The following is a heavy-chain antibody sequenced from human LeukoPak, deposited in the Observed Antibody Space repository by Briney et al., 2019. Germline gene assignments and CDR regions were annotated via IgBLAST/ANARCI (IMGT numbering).Heavy chain of an antibody. CDR3: AKARAFFYYGSGSFLDY. J-gene: IGHJ4*02. CDR1: GFTFSNYA. Sequence: PGGSLRLSCAASGFTFSNYAMSWIRQAPGKGLDWVAAISAGGGNIDYADSVKGRFTISRDNSKNTLYLQMNSLRAEDTAVYYCAKARAFFYYGSGSFLDYWGQGTLVTVSS. D-gene: IGHD3-10*01. CDR2: ISAGGGNI. V-gene: IGHV3-23*01.